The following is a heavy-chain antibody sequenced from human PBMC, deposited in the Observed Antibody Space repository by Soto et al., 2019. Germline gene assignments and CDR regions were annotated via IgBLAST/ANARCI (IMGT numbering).Heavy chain of an antibody. D-gene: IGHD3-16*01. CDR2: INPGSGGT. CDR1: GYSFTGYY. Sequence: GASVKVSCKAAGYSFTGYYMHWVRQAPGQGFEWMGWINPGSGGTDYAQKFQGRVTVTRDTSISTAYMELSSLRSDDTAIYYCARMATFGSLNWFDPWGQGTLVTVSS. CDR3: ARMATFGSLNWFDP. V-gene: IGHV1-2*02. J-gene: IGHJ5*02.